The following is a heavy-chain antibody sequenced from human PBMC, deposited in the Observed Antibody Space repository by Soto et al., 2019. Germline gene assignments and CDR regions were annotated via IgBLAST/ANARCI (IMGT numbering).Heavy chain of an antibody. J-gene: IGHJ3*02. Sequence: QVQLQQGGAGLLKPSETLSLTCAVYGGSFSGYYWSWIRQPPGKGLEWIGEINHSGSTTYNPSLKSRVTISVDTSKNQFSLKLSSVTAADTAVYYCARGGPRVSAFDIWGQGTMVTVSS. CDR1: GGSFSGYY. CDR3: ARGGPRVSAFDI. V-gene: IGHV4-34*01. CDR2: INHSGST. D-gene: IGHD3-3*01.